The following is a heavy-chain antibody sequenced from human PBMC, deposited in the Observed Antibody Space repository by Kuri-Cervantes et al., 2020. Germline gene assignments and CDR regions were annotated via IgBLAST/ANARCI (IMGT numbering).Heavy chain of an antibody. D-gene: IGHD2-2*01. CDR3: AREVPAAILDY. CDR1: GGSISSGSYY. CDR2: IYTSGST. V-gene: IGHV4-61*02. J-gene: IGHJ4*02. Sequence: LRLSCTVSGGSISSGSYYWSWIRQPAGKGLEWIGRIYTSGSTNYNPSLKSRVTISVDTSKNQFSLKLSSVTAADTAVYYCAREVPAAILDYWGQGTRVTSYS.